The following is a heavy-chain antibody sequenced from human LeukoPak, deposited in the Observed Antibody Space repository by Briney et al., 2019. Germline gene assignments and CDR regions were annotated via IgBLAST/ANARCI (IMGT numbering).Heavy chain of an antibody. V-gene: IGHV3-23*01. D-gene: IGHD1-26*01. Sequence: GGSLRLSCAASGFIFNSYAMSWVRQAPGKGLEWVSGFTGSGGSTYYADSVKGRFTISRDNSKNTLYLQMNSLRAVDTAVYYCAKGSGSYRGEFDYWGQGTLVTVSA. CDR3: AKGSGSYRGEFDY. CDR1: GFIFNSYA. J-gene: IGHJ4*02. CDR2: FTGSGGST.